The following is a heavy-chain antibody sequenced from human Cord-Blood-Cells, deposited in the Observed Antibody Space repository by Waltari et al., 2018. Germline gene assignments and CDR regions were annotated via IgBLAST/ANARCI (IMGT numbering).Heavy chain of an antibody. CDR3: AKDTTDSSSCNDY. D-gene: IGHD6-13*01. CDR2: MSGSGGST. V-gene: IGHV3-23*01. CDR1: GFTFSSYA. J-gene: IGHJ4*02. Sequence: EVQLLESGGGLVQPGGSLRLSCAASGFTFSSYAMSWVRQAPGKGLEWVSAMSGSGGSTYYADSVKGRFAISRDNSKNTLYLQMNSLRAEDTAVYYCAKDTTDSSSCNDYWGQGTLVTVSS.